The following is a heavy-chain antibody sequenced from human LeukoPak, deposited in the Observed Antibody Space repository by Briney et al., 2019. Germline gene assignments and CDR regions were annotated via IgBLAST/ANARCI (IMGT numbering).Heavy chain of an antibody. Sequence: GGSLRLSCAASGFTFRDYYMSWIRQAPGKGLEWVSYITTTYSNTYYADSVKGRFTISRDNAKNSLYLQMNSLRVEDTAVYYCAGAPEGDYYDSSGYFDYWGQGTLVTVSS. J-gene: IGHJ4*02. CDR1: GFTFRDYY. V-gene: IGHV3-11*01. CDR3: AGAPEGDYYDSSGYFDY. D-gene: IGHD3-22*01. CDR2: ITTTYSNT.